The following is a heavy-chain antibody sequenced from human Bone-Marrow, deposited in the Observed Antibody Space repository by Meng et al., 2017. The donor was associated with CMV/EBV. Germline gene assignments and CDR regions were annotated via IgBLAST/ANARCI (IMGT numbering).Heavy chain of an antibody. CDR3: VREKGPRETLDY. CDR1: GFTFSSFA. D-gene: IGHD5-24*01. Sequence: GGSLRLSCAASGFTFSSFAMHWVRQAPGKGLEWLSVISIDGNSKYNADSVKGRFTISRDNSKNTLYLEINSLRAEDTAVYYCVREKGPRETLDYWGQGTLVTVSS. V-gene: IGHV3-30*04. J-gene: IGHJ4*02. CDR2: ISIDGNSK.